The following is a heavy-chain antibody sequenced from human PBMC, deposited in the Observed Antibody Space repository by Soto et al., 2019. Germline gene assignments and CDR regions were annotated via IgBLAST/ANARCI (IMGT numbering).Heavy chain of an antibody. J-gene: IGHJ6*02. V-gene: IGHV3-15*07. CDR2: IKSKTDGGTT. CDR3: TTDTEPDSSGYVYYYYGMDV. D-gene: IGHD3-22*01. CDR1: CFTFSNAW. Sequence: GGSLRLSCAASCFTFSNAWMNWVRQAPGKGLEWVGRIKSKTDGGTTDYAAPVKGRFTILRDDSKNTLYLQMNSLKTEDTAVYYCTTDTEPDSSGYVYYYYGMDVWGQGTTVTVSS.